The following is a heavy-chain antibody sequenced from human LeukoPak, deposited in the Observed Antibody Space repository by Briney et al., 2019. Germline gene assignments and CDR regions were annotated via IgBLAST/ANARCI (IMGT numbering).Heavy chain of an antibody. CDR1: GFTFNSYG. Sequence: GGSLRLSCVTSGFTFNSYGFYWVRQAPGKGLEWVAVISYDGSKRYYADSVKGRFTISRDTSNKTAYLEMNSLRVDDTAVYYCARGDLYYYDSSGGDYWGQGTLVTVSS. D-gene: IGHD3-22*01. CDR2: ISYDGSKR. CDR3: ARGDLYYYDSSGGDY. J-gene: IGHJ4*02. V-gene: IGHV3-30*03.